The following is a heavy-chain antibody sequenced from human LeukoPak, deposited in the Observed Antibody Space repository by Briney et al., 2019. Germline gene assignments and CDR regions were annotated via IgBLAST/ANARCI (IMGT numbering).Heavy chain of an antibody. CDR3: ERGKVVVPAATNWFDP. V-gene: IGHV4-34*01. J-gene: IGHJ5*02. CDR2: INHSGST. CDR1: GGSFSGYY. D-gene: IGHD2-2*01. Sequence: SETLSLTCAVYGGSFSGYYWSWIRQPPGKGLEWIGEINHSGSTNYNPSLKSRVTISVDTSKNQFSLKLSSVTAADTAVYYCERGKVVVPAATNWFDPWGQGTLVTVSS.